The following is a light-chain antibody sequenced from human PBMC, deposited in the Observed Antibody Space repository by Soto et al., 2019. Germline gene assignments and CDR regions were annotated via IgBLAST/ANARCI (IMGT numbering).Light chain of an antibody. V-gene: IGKV1-5*03. J-gene: IGKJ3*01. CDR3: QQYGTYSGT. CDR2: RAS. CDR1: QIINTW. Sequence: DIQMTQSPSSLSASVGDRVTITCRASQIINTWLAWYQQKPGKAPKLLIYRASNLVNGVPSRFSGSGSGTEFPLTISSLQPDDFSIYYCQQYGTYSGTFGPGTKV.